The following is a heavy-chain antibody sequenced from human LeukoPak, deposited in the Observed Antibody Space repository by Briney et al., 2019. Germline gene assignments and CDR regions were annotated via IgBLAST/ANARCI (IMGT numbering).Heavy chain of an antibody. CDR2: INPNSGGT. V-gene: IGHV1-2*02. D-gene: IGHD3-10*01. Sequence: ASVKVSCKASGYTFTGYYMHWVRQAPGQGLEWMGWINPNSGGTNYAQKFQGRVTMTRDTSISTAYMELSRLRPDDTAVYYCARVVWPVVRGVTDVGWFDPWGQGTLVTVSS. CDR3: ARVVWPVVRGVTDVGWFDP. CDR1: GYTFTGYY. J-gene: IGHJ5*02.